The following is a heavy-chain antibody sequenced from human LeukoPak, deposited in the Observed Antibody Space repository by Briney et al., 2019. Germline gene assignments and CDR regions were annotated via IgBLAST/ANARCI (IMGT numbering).Heavy chain of an antibody. CDR1: GFTFSSYA. CDR3: AKDRTDYYDSSGYDGFDI. J-gene: IGHJ3*02. Sequence: GGSLRLSCAASGFTFSSYAMSWVRQAPGKGLEWVSTISGSGGSTYYADSVKGRFTVSRDNSKNTVYLQMNSLRAEDTVVYYCAKDRTDYYDSSGYDGFDIWGQGTVVTVSS. V-gene: IGHV3-23*01. D-gene: IGHD3-22*01. CDR2: ISGSGGST.